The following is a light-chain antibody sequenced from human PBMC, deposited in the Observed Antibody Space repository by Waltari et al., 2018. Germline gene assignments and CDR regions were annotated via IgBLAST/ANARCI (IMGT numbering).Light chain of an antibody. Sequence: QSALTQPASVSGSPEQSITLSCTGTASAVAFYNYVSWYQQHPGKTLKVIIYDVSERPSGGSNRLSGSKADNSAFLTISGLQAEDEADSYCNSYTGSSSWGFGGGAKLT. V-gene: IGLV2-14*03. CDR3: NSYTGSSSWG. CDR1: ASAVAFYNY. J-gene: IGLJ3*02. CDR2: DVS.